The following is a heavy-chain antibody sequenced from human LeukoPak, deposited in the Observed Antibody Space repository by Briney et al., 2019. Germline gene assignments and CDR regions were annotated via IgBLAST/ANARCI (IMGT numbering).Heavy chain of an antibody. Sequence: PGGSLRLSCAASGFTFSNYWMHWVRQAPGKGLVWVSRINSDESDTNYADSVKGRFTISRDNARSTVYLQMNSLRAEDTAVYYCARGWVPSDITLKWGQGTMVTVSS. CDR3: ARGWVPSDITLK. V-gene: IGHV3-74*01. D-gene: IGHD3-22*01. CDR2: INSDESDT. CDR1: GFTFSNYW. J-gene: IGHJ3*01.